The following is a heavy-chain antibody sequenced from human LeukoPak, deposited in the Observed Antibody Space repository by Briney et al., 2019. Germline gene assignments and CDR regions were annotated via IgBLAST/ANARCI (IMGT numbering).Heavy chain of an antibody. J-gene: IGHJ6*03. CDR1: GYTFSSYG. Sequence: PGRSLRLSCAASGYTFSSYGMHWVPQAPGKGLEGVAVIWYDGSNKYYADSVKGRFTISRDNSKNTMYLQMNSLRAEDTAVDYCAKVGGWYEQYYYYYMDVWGKGTTVTVSS. D-gene: IGHD6-19*01. CDR2: IWYDGSNK. V-gene: IGHV3-33*06. CDR3: AKVGGWYEQYYYYYMDV.